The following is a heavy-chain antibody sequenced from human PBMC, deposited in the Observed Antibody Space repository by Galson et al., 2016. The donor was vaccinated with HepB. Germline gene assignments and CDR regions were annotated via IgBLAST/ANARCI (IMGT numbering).Heavy chain of an antibody. D-gene: IGHD3-22*01. CDR3: ARGNYYASSGYYAAEYFQR. J-gene: IGHJ1*01. CDR1: GGSISSSNW. CDR2: IYYRGNT. Sequence: SETLSLTCAVSGGSISSSNWCSWVRQPPGKGLEWIGYIYYRGNTNYNPSLKNRVTLSVDTTKNHFSLTLSSVTAAGTAVYYCARGNYYASSGYYAAEYFQRWGQGTLVTVSS. V-gene: IGHV4-4*02.